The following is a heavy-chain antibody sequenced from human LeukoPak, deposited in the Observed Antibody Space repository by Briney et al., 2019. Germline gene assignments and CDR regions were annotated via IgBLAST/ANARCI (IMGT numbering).Heavy chain of an antibody. V-gene: IGHV3-30-3*01. CDR2: ISYDGSNK. D-gene: IGHD2-15*01. Sequence: WGSLILSCAASGFTFSSYAMHWVRQAPGKGLEWVAVISYDGSNKYYADSAKGRFTISRDNSKNTLYLQMNSLRAEDTAVYYCASLEIVVMVAVPFESNWFDPWGQGTLVTVS. J-gene: IGHJ5*02. CDR3: ASLEIVVMVAVPFESNWFDP. CDR1: GFTFSSYA.